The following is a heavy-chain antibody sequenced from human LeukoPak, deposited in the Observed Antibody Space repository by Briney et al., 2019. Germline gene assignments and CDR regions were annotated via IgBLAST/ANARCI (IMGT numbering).Heavy chain of an antibody. CDR3: AKELARVSRKAGDWFDP. CDR2: TDGKGSRK. CDR1: GFTFSDSC. J-gene: IGHJ5*02. Sequence: GGSVRLSCVASGFTFSDSCMSWVRHVSGKGLEWGAQTDGKGSRKKYVDSGEGRFTISRDNDKKSLYREVINLTCDDAAVYYRAKELARVSRKAGDWFDPRGQGTRVPVSS. D-gene: IGHD5/OR15-5a*01. V-gene: IGHV3-7*01.